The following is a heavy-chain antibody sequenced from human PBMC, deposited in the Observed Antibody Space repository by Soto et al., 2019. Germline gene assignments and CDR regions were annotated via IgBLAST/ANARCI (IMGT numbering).Heavy chain of an antibody. J-gene: IGHJ4*02. CDR2: IKGKANSYAT. Sequence: GGSLRLSCGASGFTFSGHGIHWVRQASGKGLEWIGRIKGKANSYATTYAASVKGRFTISRDDSKKTAYLQMNSLESEDTAVYYCSRDDSDWFFNWGRGTLVAVSS. D-gene: IGHD3-9*01. V-gene: IGHV3-73*01. CDR3: SRDDSDWFFN. CDR1: GFTFSGHG.